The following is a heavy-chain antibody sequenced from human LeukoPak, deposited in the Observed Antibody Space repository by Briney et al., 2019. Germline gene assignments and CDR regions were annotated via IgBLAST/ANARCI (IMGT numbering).Heavy chain of an antibody. Sequence: SETLSLTCAVSGGSFGGKYWTWIRQPPGKGLEWIGEITYSGSIYYNPSLKSRVTISVDTSKNQFPLKLNSVTAADTAVYYCARDLMTWGQGTLVTVSS. V-gene: IGHV4-34*01. CDR1: GGSFGGKY. J-gene: IGHJ4*02. CDR2: ITYSGSI. CDR3: ARDLMT.